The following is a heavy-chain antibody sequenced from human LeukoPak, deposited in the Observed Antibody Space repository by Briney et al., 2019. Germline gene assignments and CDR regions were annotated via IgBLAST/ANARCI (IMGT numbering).Heavy chain of an antibody. CDR2: ISWNSGSI. V-gene: IGHV3-9*01. Sequence: PGGSLRLSCAASGFTFDDYAMHWVRQAPGKGLEWVSGISWNSGSIGYADSVKGRFTISRDNSKNTLYLQMNSLRAEDTAVYYCAKDMLVTTLYYWGQGTLVTVSS. CDR1: GFTFDDYA. CDR3: AKDMLVTTLYY. J-gene: IGHJ4*02. D-gene: IGHD4-17*01.